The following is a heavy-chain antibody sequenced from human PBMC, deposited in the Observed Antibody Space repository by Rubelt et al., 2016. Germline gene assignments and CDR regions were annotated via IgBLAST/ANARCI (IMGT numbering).Heavy chain of an antibody. CDR2: MNPNSGNT. D-gene: IGHD4-11*01. J-gene: IGHJ3*02. CDR1: GYTFTSYD. CDR3: ARGARRYSMDPRNAFDI. V-gene: IGHV1-8*01. Sequence: QVQLVQSGAEVKKPGASVKVSCKASGYTFTSYDINWVRQATGQGLEWMGWMNPNSGNTGYAQKFQGRVTMTRNTSISTAYMELSSLRSEDTAVYYCARGARRYSMDPRNAFDIWGQGTMVTVSS.